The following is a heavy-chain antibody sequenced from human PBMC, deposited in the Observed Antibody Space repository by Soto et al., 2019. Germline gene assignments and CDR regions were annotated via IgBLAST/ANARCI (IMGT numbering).Heavy chain of an antibody. D-gene: IGHD3-10*01. CDR3: AMMVRGGQTPI. CDR2: IYYSGST. Sequence: PSETLSLTCTVSGGSISSGGYYWSWIRQHPGKGLEWIGYIYYSGSTYYNPSLKSRVTISVDTSKNQFSLKLSSVTAADTAVYYCAMMVRGGQTPIWGQGTTVTVSS. J-gene: IGHJ6*02. CDR1: GGSISSGGYY. V-gene: IGHV4-31*03.